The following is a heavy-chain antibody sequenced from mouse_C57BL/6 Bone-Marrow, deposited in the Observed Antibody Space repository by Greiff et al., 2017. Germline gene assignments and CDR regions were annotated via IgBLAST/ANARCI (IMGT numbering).Heavy chain of an antibody. CDR2: IWSGGST. CDR1: GFSLTSYG. D-gene: IGHD3-1*01. J-gene: IGHJ4*01. CDR3: AREGFHGPYYYAMDY. V-gene: IGHV2-2*01. Sequence: VKLMESGPGLVQPSQSLSITCTVSGFSLTSYGVHWVRQSPGKGLAWLGVIWSGGSTDYNAAFISRLSISKDNSKSQVFFKMNSLQADDTAIYYCAREGFHGPYYYAMDYWGQGTSVTVSS.